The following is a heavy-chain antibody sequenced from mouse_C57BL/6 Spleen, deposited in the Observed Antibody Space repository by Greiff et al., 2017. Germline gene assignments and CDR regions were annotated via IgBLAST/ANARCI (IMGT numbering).Heavy chain of an antibody. Sequence: EVQLQESGGGLVKPGGSLKLSCAASGFTFSSYAMSWVRQTPEKRLEWVATISDGGSYTYYPDNVKGRFTISRDNAKNNLYLQMSHLKSEDTAMYYCARDLYPFDYWGQGTTLTVSS. CDR2: ISDGGSYT. J-gene: IGHJ2*01. CDR3: ARDLYPFDY. CDR1: GFTFSSYA. V-gene: IGHV5-4*01. D-gene: IGHD2-1*01.